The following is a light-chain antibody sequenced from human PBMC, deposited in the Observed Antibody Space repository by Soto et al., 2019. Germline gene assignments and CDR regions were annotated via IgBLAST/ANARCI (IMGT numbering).Light chain of an antibody. J-gene: IGKJ4*01. V-gene: IGKV1-39*01. CDR2: AAS. CDR3: QQTNNFPLT. Sequence: SSLSASVGDRLTITCRASQSISTYLNWYRQKPGKAPELLIYAASSLQSGVPSRFSGRGSGTDFTLSISSLQPEDFATYYCQQTNNFPLTFAGVTKVDI. CDR1: QSISTY.